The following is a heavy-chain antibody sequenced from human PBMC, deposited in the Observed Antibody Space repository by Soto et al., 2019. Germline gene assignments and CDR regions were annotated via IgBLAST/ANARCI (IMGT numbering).Heavy chain of an antibody. V-gene: IGHV3-15*01. D-gene: IGHD6-13*01. J-gene: IGHJ4*02. CDR2: IKSRSDGGTT. CDR3: ANFDGSWYGVDY. Sequence: EVQLVEYGGGLVKPGGSVRLSCAASGFTFTSAYMSWVRQAPGKGLEWVGRIKSRSDGGTTDYAAPVKGRFTISRDDSNNTLSLQMNSLKIEDTAVYFCANFDGSWYGVDYWGQGTLVIVSS. CDR1: GFTFTSAY.